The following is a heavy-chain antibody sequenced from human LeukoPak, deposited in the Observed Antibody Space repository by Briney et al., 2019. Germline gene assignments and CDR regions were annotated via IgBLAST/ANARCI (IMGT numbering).Heavy chain of an antibody. D-gene: IGHD3-16*01. J-gene: IGHJ5*01. V-gene: IGHV6-1*01. CDR3: ASLGGASWFDS. CDR1: GDSVSTNSAT. CDR2: TYYRSKWYN. Sequence: SQTLSLTCAISGDSVSTNSATWTWLRQSPSRGLEWLGRTYYRSKWYNDYAVPMKSRITINPDTSKNQFSLQLNSVTPEDTAVYYCASLGGASWFDSWGQGPLVTAS.